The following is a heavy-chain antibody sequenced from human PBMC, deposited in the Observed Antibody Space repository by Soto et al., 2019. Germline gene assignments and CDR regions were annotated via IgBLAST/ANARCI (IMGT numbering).Heavy chain of an antibody. CDR1: GYTFTSYG. J-gene: IGHJ4*02. CDR2: ISAYNGNT. V-gene: IGHV1-18*01. Sequence: ASVKVSCKASGYTFTSYGISWVRQAPGQGLEWMGWISAYNGNTNYAQKLQGRVTMTTDTSTSTAYMELRSLRSDDTAVYYCARERERYCSSTSCYGYYFDYWGQGTPVTVSS. CDR3: ARERERYCSSTSCYGYYFDY. D-gene: IGHD2-2*01.